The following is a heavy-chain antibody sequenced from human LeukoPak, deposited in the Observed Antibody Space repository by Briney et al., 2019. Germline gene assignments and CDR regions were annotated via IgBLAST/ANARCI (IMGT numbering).Heavy chain of an antibody. CDR2: TIPIFGTA. J-gene: IGHJ4*02. V-gene: IGHV1-69*06. D-gene: IGHD1-26*01. CDR3: AGAVGATTVDY. Sequence: SVKVSCKASGGTFSSYAISWVRQGPGQGLEWMGGTIPIFGTANYAQKFQGRVTITADKSTSTAYMELSSLRSEDTAVYYCAGAVGATTVDYWGQGTLVTVSS. CDR1: GGTFSSYA.